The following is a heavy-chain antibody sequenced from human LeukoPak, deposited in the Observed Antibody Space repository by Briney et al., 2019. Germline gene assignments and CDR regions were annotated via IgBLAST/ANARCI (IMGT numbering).Heavy chain of an antibody. CDR2: IYYSGSN. J-gene: IGHJ5*02. V-gene: IGHV4-59*01. Sequence: PSETLSLTCTVSGGSISSYYWSWIRQPPGKGLEWIGYIYYSGSNNYNPSLKSRVTISVDTSKNQFSLKLSSVTAADTAVYYCARAKRGRYCSSTSCYHGGWFDPWGQGTLVTVSS. D-gene: IGHD2-2*01. CDR3: ARAKRGRYCSSTSCYHGGWFDP. CDR1: GGSISSYY.